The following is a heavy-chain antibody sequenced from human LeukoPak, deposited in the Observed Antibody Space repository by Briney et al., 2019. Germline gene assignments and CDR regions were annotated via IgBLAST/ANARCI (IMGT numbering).Heavy chain of an antibody. CDR1: GGSFSGYY. J-gene: IGHJ4*02. D-gene: IGHD6-13*01. CDR3: ARGIAAAGTGV. CDR2: INHSGST. V-gene: IGHV4-34*01. Sequence: SETLSLTCAVYGGSFSGYYWSWIRQPPGKGLEWIGEINHSGSTNYNPSLKSRVTISVDTSKNQFSLKLSSVTAADTAVYYCARGIAAAGTGVWGQGTLVTVSS.